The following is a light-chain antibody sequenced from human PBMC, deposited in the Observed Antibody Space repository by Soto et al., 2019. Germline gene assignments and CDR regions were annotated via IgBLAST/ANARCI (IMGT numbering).Light chain of an antibody. V-gene: IGLV2-14*01. Sequence: QSVLTQPASVSGSPGQSITISCTGTSSDVGGYNHVAWYQQHPGEAPTLMIYDVSNRPSGVSNRFSGSKSGNTASLTISGLQAEYEAGYYCGSYTSRSTYVFGAGTKVTVL. J-gene: IGLJ1*01. CDR2: DVS. CDR1: SSDVGGYNH. CDR3: GSYTSRSTYV.